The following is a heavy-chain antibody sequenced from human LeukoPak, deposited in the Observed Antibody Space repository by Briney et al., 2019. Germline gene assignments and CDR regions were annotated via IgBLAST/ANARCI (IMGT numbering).Heavy chain of an antibody. CDR3: ARDSPGDYYYYYGRDV. CDR1: GFTFSDYY. Sequence: GGSLRLSCAASGFTFSDYYMSWIRQAPGKGLEWVSYISSNGSTIYYADSVKGRFTISRDNAKSSLYLKMNNLRAEDTAVYYCARDSPGDYYYYYGRDVWCQGTTVTVAS. D-gene: IGHD1-26*01. V-gene: IGHV3-11*01. CDR2: ISSNGSTI. J-gene: IGHJ6*02.